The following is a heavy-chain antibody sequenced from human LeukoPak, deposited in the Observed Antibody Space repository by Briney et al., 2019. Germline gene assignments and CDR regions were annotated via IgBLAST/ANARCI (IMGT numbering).Heavy chain of an antibody. J-gene: IGHJ4*02. CDR3: ASSYYDILTGYQELDH. Sequence: GGSLRLSCAASGFIFSSYGMHWVRQAPGKGLEWVAVIWYDGSNKNYADSVKGRFTISRDNSKNTLYLQMNSLRAEDTAVYYCASSYYDILTGYQELDHWGQGTLVTVSS. CDR2: IWYDGSNK. V-gene: IGHV3-33*01. D-gene: IGHD3-9*01. CDR1: GFIFSSYG.